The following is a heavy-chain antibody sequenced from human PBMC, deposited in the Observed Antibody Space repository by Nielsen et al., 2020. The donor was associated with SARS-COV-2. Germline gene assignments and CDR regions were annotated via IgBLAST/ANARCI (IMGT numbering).Heavy chain of an antibody. V-gene: IGHV4-61*01. CDR2: IYYSGST. CDR1: GGSVSSGSYY. Sequence: SETLSLTCTVSGGSVSSGSYYWSWIRQPPGKGLEWIGYIYYSGSTNYNPSLKRRVTISVDTSKNQFSLKLSSVTAADTAVYYCTRKGKSYDILTGYYYYGMDVWGQGTTVTVSS. J-gene: IGHJ6*02. CDR3: TRKGKSYDILTGYYYYGMDV. D-gene: IGHD3-9*01.